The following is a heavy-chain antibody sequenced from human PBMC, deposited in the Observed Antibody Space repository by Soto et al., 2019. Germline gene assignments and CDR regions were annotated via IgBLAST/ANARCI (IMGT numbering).Heavy chain of an antibody. CDR1: GYTFTSYY. D-gene: IGHD6-13*01. CDR2: INVSGGSA. Sequence: ASVKVSCKASGYTFTSYYMHWVRQAPGQGLEWMGIINVSGGSAIYAQKFQGRVTMTRDTSTSTVYMELSSLRSEDTAVYYRTRGIAAAGTAWFDPWGQGTLVTVSS. J-gene: IGHJ5*02. CDR3: TRGIAAAGTAWFDP. V-gene: IGHV1-46*03.